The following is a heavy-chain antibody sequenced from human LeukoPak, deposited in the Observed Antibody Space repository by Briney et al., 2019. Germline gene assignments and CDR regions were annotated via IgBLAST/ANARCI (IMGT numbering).Heavy chain of an antibody. CDR1: GFTVSSNS. V-gene: IGHV3-53*01. CDR3: ARRAGAYSHPYDY. CDR2: IYSDNT. D-gene: IGHD4/OR15-4a*01. Sequence: GGSLRLSCTVSGFTVSSNSMSWVRQAPGKGLKWVSFIYSDNTHYSDSVKGRFTISRDNSKNTLYLQMNSLRAEDTAVYYCARRAGAYSHPYDYWGQGTLVTVSS. J-gene: IGHJ4*02.